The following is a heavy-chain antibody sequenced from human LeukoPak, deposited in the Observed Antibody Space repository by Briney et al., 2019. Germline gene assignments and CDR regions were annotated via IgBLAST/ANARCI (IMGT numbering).Heavy chain of an antibody. CDR2: MQYGRDT. Sequence: SETLSLPCAVSGDSISSYYWSWIPQPPGKRLEWIAYMQYGRDTNYNPSLKSRVTISVDTSNSHFSLKLSFVSAVDTAVYYCARYVGVRDRPYLDVCGKRTTVTVSS. CDR3: ARYVGVRDRPYLDV. V-gene: IGHV4-59*01. D-gene: IGHD3-10*01. J-gene: IGHJ6*03. CDR1: GDSISSYY.